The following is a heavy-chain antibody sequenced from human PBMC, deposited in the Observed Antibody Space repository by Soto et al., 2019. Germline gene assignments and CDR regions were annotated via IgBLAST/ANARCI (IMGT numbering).Heavy chain of an antibody. CDR3: AREGSSYPGGNAFDI. V-gene: IGHV4-59*01. D-gene: IGHD2-15*01. Sequence: SETLSLTCTVSGGSISSYYWSWIRQPPGKGLEWIGYIYYSGSTNYNPSLKSRVTISVDTSKNQFSLKLSSVTAADTAVYYCAREGSSYPGGNAFDIWGQGTMVTVSS. CDR1: GGSISSYY. CDR2: IYYSGST. J-gene: IGHJ3*02.